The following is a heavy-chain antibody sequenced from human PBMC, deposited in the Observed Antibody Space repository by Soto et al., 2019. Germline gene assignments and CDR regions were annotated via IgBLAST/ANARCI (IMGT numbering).Heavy chain of an antibody. Sequence: SVKVSCKASGGTFSSYAISWVRQAPGQGLEWMGGIIPIFGTANYAQKFQGRVTITADESTSTAYMEPSSLRSEDTAVYYCARDLSVNGPSGYCSGGSCYAALDYWGQGTLVTVSS. CDR1: GGTFSSYA. CDR2: IIPIFGTA. CDR3: ARDLSVNGPSGYCSGGSCYAALDY. V-gene: IGHV1-69*13. J-gene: IGHJ4*02. D-gene: IGHD2-15*01.